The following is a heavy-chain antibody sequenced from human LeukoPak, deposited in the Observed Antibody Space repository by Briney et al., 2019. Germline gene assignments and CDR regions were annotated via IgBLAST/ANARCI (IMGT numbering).Heavy chain of an antibody. CDR2: IRYDGSNK. Sequence: PGGSLRLSCAASGFTFSSYGTHWVRQAPGKGLEWVAFIRYDGSNKYYADSVKGRFTISRDNSKNTLYLQMNSLRAEDTAVYYCAKAVGGYYPYYFDYWGQGTLVTVSS. CDR3: AKAVGGYYPYYFDY. J-gene: IGHJ4*02. CDR1: GFTFSSYG. D-gene: IGHD3-3*01. V-gene: IGHV3-30*02.